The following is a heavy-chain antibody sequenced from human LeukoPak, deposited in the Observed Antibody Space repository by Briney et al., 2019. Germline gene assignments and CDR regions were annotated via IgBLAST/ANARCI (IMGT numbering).Heavy chain of an antibody. V-gene: IGHV3-23*01. CDR3: AIYSNSHFDY. D-gene: IGHD4-11*01. J-gene: IGHJ4*02. CDR1: GFTFSNYA. Sequence: GGSLRLSCSASGFTFSNYAMSWVRQAPGKGLEWVSAINDGVGRAFYADAVRGRFTISRDNAKNSLYLQMNSLRAEDTAVYYCAIYSNSHFDYWGQGTLVTVSS. CDR2: INDGVGRA.